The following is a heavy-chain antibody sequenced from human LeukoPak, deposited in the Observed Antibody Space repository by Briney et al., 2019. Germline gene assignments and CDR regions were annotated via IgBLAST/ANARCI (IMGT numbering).Heavy chain of an antibody. CDR3: ARAKVSYDFWSGPSSGAFDI. Sequence: SVKVSCKSLGDAFKHYAITWVRQAPGQGLEWMGRIIPILGIANYAQKFQGRVTMTRDTSTSTVYMELSSLRSEDTAVYYCARAKVSYDFWSGPSSGAFDIWGQGTMVTVSS. CDR1: GDAFKHYA. D-gene: IGHD3-3*01. J-gene: IGHJ3*02. V-gene: IGHV1-69*04. CDR2: IIPILGIA.